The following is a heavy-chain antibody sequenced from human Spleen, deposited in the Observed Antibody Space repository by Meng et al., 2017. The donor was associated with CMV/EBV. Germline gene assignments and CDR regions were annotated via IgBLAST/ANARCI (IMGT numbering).Heavy chain of an antibody. CDR3: ARDRGGNWNLDY. D-gene: IGHD1-1*01. Sequence: QLQLHGSGSGLVKPSETLSLTCTVSGGSISSSSYYWGWIRQPPGKGLEWIGSIYYSGSTYYNPSLKSRVTISVDTSKNQFSLKLSSVTAADTAVYYCARDRGGNWNLDYWGQGTLVTSPQ. CDR1: GGSISSSSYY. V-gene: IGHV4-39*07. CDR2: IYYSGST. J-gene: IGHJ4*02.